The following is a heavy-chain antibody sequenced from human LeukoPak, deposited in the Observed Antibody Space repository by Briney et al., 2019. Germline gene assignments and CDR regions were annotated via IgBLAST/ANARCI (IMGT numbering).Heavy chain of an antibody. J-gene: IGHJ6*02. CDR1: GGTFSSYA. Sequence: SVTVSCKASGGTFSSYAISWVRQAPGQGLEWMGGIIPIFGTANYAQKFQGRVTITADESTSTAYMELSSLRSEDTAVYYCASCDWGPKYYYYYYGMDVWGQGTTVTVSS. CDR2: IIPIFGTA. CDR3: ASCDWGPKYYYYYYGMDV. V-gene: IGHV1-69*13. D-gene: IGHD7-27*01.